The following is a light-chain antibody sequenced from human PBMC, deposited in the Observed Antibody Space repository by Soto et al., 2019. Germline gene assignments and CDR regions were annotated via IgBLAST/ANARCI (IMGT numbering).Light chain of an antibody. V-gene: IGKV3-11*01. J-gene: IGKJ1*01. Sequence: EIVLTQSPATLSLSTGERATLSCRASQSVSSYLAWYQQRPGQAPRLLIYDASNRATGVPARFSGSGSGTDFTLTIRRLEPEDFAVYYCQQYDSSPSWTFGQGTTVDIK. CDR2: DAS. CDR3: QQYDSSPSWT. CDR1: QSVSSY.